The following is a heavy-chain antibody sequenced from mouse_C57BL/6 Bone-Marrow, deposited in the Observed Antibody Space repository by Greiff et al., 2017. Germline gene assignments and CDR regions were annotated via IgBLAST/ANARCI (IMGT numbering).Heavy chain of an antibody. CDR3: ARYRKDYDGYPLDFDV. CDR1: GFTFTDYY. D-gene: IGHD2-3*01. Sequence: EVTLVESGGGLVQPGGSLSLSCAASGFTFTDYYMSWVRQPPGKGLEWLGFIRNKANGNTTEYSASVKGRITISRDNSQSILYLQMNALRAEDSATYYCARYRKDYDGYPLDFDVWGTGTTVTVSS. J-gene: IGHJ1*03. V-gene: IGHV7-3*01. CDR2: IRNKANGNTT.